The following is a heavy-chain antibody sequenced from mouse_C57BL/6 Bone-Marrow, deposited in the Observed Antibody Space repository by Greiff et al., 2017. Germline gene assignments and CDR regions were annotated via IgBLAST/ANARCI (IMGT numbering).Heavy chain of an antibody. J-gene: IGHJ3*01. CDR2: IYPGSGNT. CDR1: GYTFTDYY. CDR3: ARSSYEYEVWFAY. D-gene: IGHD2-4*01. V-gene: IGHV1-76*01. Sequence: VHVEQSGAELVRPGASVKLSCKASGYTFTDYYINWVKQRPGQGLEWIARIYPGSGNTYYNEKFKGKATLTAEKSSSTAYMQLSSLTSEDSAVYFCARSSYEYEVWFAYWGQGTLVTVSA.